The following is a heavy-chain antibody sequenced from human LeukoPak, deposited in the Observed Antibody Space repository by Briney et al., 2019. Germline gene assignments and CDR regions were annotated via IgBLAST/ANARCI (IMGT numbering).Heavy chain of an antibody. CDR3: AMYYYDSSGYYSNDY. CDR2: IVVGSGNT. V-gene: IGHV1-58*01. CDR1: GFTFTSSA. J-gene: IGHJ4*02. Sequence: SVNVSCKASGFTFTSSAVQWVRQARGQRLEWIGWIVVGSGNTNYAQKFQERVTITRDMSTSTAYMELSSLRSEDTAVYYRAMYYYDSSGYYSNDYWGQGTLVTVSS. D-gene: IGHD3-22*01.